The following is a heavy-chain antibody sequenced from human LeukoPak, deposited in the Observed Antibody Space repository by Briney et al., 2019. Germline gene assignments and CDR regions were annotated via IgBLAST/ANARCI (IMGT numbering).Heavy chain of an antibody. CDR3: ARDAEVRGAPRWYNWFDP. Sequence: SVKVSCKASGGTFSSYAISWVRQAPGQGLEWMGGIIPIFGTANYAQKFQGRVTITADESTSTAYMELSSLRSEDTAVYYCARDAEVRGAPRWYNWFDPWGQGTLVTVSS. J-gene: IGHJ5*02. V-gene: IGHV1-69*13. CDR1: GGTFSSYA. CDR2: IIPIFGTA. D-gene: IGHD3-10*01.